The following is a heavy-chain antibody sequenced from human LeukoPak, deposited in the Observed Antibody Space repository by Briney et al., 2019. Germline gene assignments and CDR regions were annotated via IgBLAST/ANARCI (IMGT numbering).Heavy chain of an antibody. CDR3: ARTARGVIYSGAFDI. CDR1: GYTFTSYG. CDR2: ISAYNGNT. J-gene: IGHJ3*02. Sequence: GASVKVSCKASGYTFTSYGISWVRQAPGQGLEWMGWISAYNGNTNYAQKLQGRVTITADESTSTAYMELSSLRSEDTAVYYCARTARGVIYSGAFDIWGQGTMVTVSS. V-gene: IGHV1-18*01. D-gene: IGHD3-10*01.